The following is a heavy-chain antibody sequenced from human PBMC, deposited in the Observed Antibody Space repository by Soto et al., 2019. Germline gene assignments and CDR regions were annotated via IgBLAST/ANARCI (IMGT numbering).Heavy chain of an antibody. J-gene: IGHJ4*02. CDR1: GYSFTSYW. V-gene: IGHV5-51*01. CDR3: ARGLREGIAAAGFDY. CDR2: IYPGDSDT. Sequence: GESLKISCKGSGYSFTSYWIGWVRQMPGKGLEWMGIIYPGDSDTRYSPSFQGQVTISADKSISTAYLQWSSLKASDTAMYYCARGLREGIAAAGFDYWGQGTLVTVSS. D-gene: IGHD6-13*01.